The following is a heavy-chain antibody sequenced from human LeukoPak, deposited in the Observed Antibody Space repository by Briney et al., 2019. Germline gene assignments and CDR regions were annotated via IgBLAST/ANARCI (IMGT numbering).Heavy chain of an antibody. D-gene: IGHD5-18*01. CDR2: IKQDGSEK. CDR1: GFTFSRYW. Sequence: GGSLRLSCAASGFTFSRYWMSWVRQAPGKGLEWVANIKQDGSEKYYVGSVKGRFTISRDNAKNSLYLQMNSLRAEDTAVYYCARDLNSYGLDYWGQGTLVTVSS. V-gene: IGHV3-7*01. J-gene: IGHJ4*02. CDR3: ARDLNSYGLDY.